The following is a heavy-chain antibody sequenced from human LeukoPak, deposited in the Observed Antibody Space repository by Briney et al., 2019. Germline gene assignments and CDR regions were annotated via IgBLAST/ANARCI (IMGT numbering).Heavy chain of an antibody. Sequence: GGTLRLSCAASGFTFSSYSMNWVRQAPGKGLEWVSSISSSSSYMYYADSVRGRFTISRDNAKNSLYLQMNSLRAEDTAVYYCARDFRSVSYYWGQGTLVTVSS. CDR3: ARDFRSVSYY. J-gene: IGHJ4*02. V-gene: IGHV3-21*01. CDR2: ISSSSSYM. CDR1: GFTFSSYS.